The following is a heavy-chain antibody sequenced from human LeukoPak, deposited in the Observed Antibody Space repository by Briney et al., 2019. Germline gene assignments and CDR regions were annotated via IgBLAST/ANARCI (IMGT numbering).Heavy chain of an antibody. D-gene: IGHD3-16*02. CDR1: GFTFSSYD. CDR2: ISSTGGTT. CDR3: ARTSVYDYVWGSYRPYDAFDI. Sequence: GGSLRLSCVASGFTFSSYDMSWVRQAPGKGLEWVSSISSTGGTTYYADSVKGRFTISRDNAKNSLYLQMNSLRAEDTALYYCARTSVYDYVWGSYRPYDAFDIWGQGTMVTVSS. V-gene: IGHV3-23*01. J-gene: IGHJ3*02.